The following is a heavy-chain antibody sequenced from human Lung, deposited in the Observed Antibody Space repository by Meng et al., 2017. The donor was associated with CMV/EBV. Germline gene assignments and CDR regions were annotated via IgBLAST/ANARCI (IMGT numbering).Heavy chain of an antibody. CDR2: IQYDGSNK. V-gene: IGHV3-30*02. J-gene: IGHJ6*01. Sequence: SCEASGFAFNSYGMHWVRQAPGKGLAWVAFIQYDGSNKYYADSVKGRFTISRDNSKNTLYVQMNSLRAEDTAVYYCAKDREQWWWGYYGMDIWGQGTTVT. CDR1: GFAFNSYG. CDR3: AKDREQWWWGYYGMDI. D-gene: IGHD2-15*01.